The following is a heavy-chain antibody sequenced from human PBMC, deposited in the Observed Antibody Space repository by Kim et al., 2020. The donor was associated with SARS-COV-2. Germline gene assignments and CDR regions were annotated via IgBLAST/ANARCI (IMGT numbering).Heavy chain of an antibody. CDR2: INTNTENP. CDR1: GHTFSSYA. Sequence: ASVKVSCKASGHTFSSYAMNWVRQAPGRGREWMGWINTNTENPTYAQGFTGRFVFSLDTSVSTTLLQISGLKPEDTAIYYCASSMVYGVISAFDIWGQGTMVIVSS. CDR3: ASSMVYGVISAFDI. J-gene: IGHJ3*02. D-gene: IGHD3-10*01. V-gene: IGHV7-4-1*02.